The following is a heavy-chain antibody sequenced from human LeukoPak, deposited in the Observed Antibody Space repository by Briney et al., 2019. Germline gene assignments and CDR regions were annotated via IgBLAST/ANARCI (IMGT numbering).Heavy chain of an antibody. CDR3: AKSGGYGLIDY. Sequence: SETLSLTCTVSGASVSGSPYYWGWIRQPPGKGLEWIGSIYSSGSTYYNASLQSRVTISIETSKNQISLRLNSVTAADAAIYYCAKSGGYGLIDYWGQGTLVTVSS. CDR2: IYSSGST. V-gene: IGHV4-39*01. CDR1: GASVSGSPYY. D-gene: IGHD1-26*01. J-gene: IGHJ4*02.